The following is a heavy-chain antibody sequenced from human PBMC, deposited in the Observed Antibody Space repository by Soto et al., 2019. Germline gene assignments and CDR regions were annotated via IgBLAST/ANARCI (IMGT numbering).Heavy chain of an antibody. Sequence: ASVKVSCKASGYTFTRYTMNWVRQAPGQRLEWMGWINPDNGNTKSSQKVQDRVIITRDTSASTAYMELSSLRAEDTAVYYCARGIATGQLDPWGQGTLVTVSS. D-gene: IGHD2-15*01. CDR2: INPDNGNT. CDR3: ARGIATGQLDP. V-gene: IGHV1-3*01. CDR1: GYTFTRYT. J-gene: IGHJ5*02.